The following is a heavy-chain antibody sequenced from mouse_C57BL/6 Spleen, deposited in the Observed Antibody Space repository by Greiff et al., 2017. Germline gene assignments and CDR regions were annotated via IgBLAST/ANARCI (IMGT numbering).Heavy chain of an antibody. CDR2: ISSGSSTI. CDR1: GFTFSDYG. CDR3: ALYYDYDGYAMDY. D-gene: IGHD2-4*01. V-gene: IGHV5-17*01. J-gene: IGHJ4*01. Sequence: DVKVEESGGGLVKPGGSLKLSCAASGFTFSDYGMHWVRQAPEKGLEWVAYISSGSSTIYYADTVKGRFTISRDNAKNTLFLQMTSLRSEDTAMYYCALYYDYDGYAMDYWGQGTSVTVSS.